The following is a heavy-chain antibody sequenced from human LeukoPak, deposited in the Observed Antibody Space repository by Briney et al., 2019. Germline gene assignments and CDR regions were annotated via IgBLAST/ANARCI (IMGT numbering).Heavy chain of an antibody. Sequence: SEPLSLTCTVSGVSITSNTHNWDWIRQPPGKGLEWIGGFHFSGAINYNPSLKSRVTIFVDTSKNQISLKLNSVTAADTAVYYCARHYESCAYAYDYWGQGTLVTVSS. CDR2: FHFSGAI. D-gene: IGHD3-22*01. CDR3: ARHYESCAYAYDY. J-gene: IGHJ4*02. CDR1: GVSITSNTHN. V-gene: IGHV4-39*01.